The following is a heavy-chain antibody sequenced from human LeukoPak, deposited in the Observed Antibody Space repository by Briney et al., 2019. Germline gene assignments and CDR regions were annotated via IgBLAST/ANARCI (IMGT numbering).Heavy chain of an antibody. V-gene: IGHV4-39*01. CDR1: GGSISSSSYY. CDR2: IYYSGST. D-gene: IGHD5-24*01. J-gene: IGHJ3*02. CDR3: ARPNPVEMATIVAFDI. Sequence: SETLSLTCTVSGGSISSSSYYWGWIRQPPGKGLEWIGSIYYSGSTYYNPSLKSRVTISVDTSKNQFSLKLSSVTAADTAVYYCARPNPVEMATIVAFDIWGQGTMVTVSS.